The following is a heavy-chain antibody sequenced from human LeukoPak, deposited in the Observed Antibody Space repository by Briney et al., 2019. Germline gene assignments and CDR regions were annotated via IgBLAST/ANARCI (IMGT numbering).Heavy chain of an antibody. CDR1: GFTVSSNY. Sequence: GGSLRLSCAASGFTVSSNYMSWVRQAPGKGLEWVSVIYSGGSTYYADSVKGRFTISRDNSKNTLYLQMNSLRTEDTAVYYCAKDRWVVGATLSDFDYWGQGTLVTVSS. CDR3: AKDRWVVGATLSDFDY. CDR2: IYSGGST. J-gene: IGHJ4*02. V-gene: IGHV3-53*01. D-gene: IGHD1-26*01.